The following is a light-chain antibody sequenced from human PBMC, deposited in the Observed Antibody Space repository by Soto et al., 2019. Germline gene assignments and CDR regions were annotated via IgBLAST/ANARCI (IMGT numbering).Light chain of an antibody. CDR1: QTVSSY. CDR3: QQYHNWPVYT. V-gene: IGKV3-15*01. J-gene: IGKJ2*01. CDR2: GAS. Sequence: EIVMTQSPATLSVSPGERATLSCRASQTVSSYLAWYQQKPGQAPRLLIYGASTRATGIPARFSGSGSGTEFTHTISSLQSEDFAVYVYQQYHNWPVYTFGQGTKLEIK.